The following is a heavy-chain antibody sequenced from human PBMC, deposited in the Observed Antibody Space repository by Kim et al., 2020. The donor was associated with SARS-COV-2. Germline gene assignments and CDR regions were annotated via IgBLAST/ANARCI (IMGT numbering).Heavy chain of an antibody. Sequence: QTLSLTCAISGDSVSSNSAAWNWIRQSPSRGFEWLGRTYYRSKWYNDYAVSVKSRITINPDTSKNQFSLQLNSVTPEDTAVYYCARDLPYSSSWYPTGFDPWGQGTLVTVSS. J-gene: IGHJ5*02. CDR1: GDSVSSNSAA. D-gene: IGHD6-13*01. CDR2: TYYRSKWYN. CDR3: ARDLPYSSSWYPTGFDP. V-gene: IGHV6-1*01.